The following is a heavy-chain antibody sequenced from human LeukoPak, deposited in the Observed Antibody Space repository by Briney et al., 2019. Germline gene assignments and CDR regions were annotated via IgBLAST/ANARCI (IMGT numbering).Heavy chain of an antibody. CDR3: ARGGSDYYGSGSFSAY. D-gene: IGHD3-10*01. Sequence: PGGSLRLSCAASGFTFSSYGMHWVRQAPGKGLEWVAVIWYDGSNKYYADSVKGRFTISRDNSKNTLYLQMNSLRAEDTAVYYCARGGSDYYGSGSFSAYWGQGTLVTVSS. J-gene: IGHJ4*02. V-gene: IGHV3-33*01. CDR2: IWYDGSNK. CDR1: GFTFSSYG.